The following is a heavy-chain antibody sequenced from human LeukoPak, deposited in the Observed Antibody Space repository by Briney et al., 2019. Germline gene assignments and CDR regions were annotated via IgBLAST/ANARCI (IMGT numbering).Heavy chain of an antibody. V-gene: IGHV3-23*01. Sequence: GGSLRLSCAASGFTFSNYGLSWVRQAPGKVLEWVSGITGSGGSTYYADSVKGRFTISGDNSKNTLYLQMNSLRAEDTAIYYCARDERLLSFLKWGQGTLVTVSS. CDR3: ARDERLLSFLK. D-gene: IGHD3-3*01. CDR2: ITGSGGST. CDR1: GFTFSNYG. J-gene: IGHJ4*02.